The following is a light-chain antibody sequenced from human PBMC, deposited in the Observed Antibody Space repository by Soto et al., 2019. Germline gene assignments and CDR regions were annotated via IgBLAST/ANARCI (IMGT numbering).Light chain of an antibody. CDR3: SSYTSGSTLVV. Sequence: QSALTQPASVSGSPGQSITISCTGTSSDVGGYNYVSWYQHHPGKAPKLMIYEVSNRPSEVSNRFSGSKSGNTASLTISGLQAEDEGNYYCSSYTSGSTLVVFGGGTKLTVL. CDR1: SSDVGGYNY. V-gene: IGLV2-14*01. CDR2: EVS. J-gene: IGLJ2*01.